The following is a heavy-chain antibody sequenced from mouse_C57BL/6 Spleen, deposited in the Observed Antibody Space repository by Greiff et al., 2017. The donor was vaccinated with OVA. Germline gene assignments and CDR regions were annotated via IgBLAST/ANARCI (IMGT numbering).Heavy chain of an antibody. CDR2: IDPSDSYT. J-gene: IGHJ2*01. D-gene: IGHD2-4*01. Sequence: QVQLQQPGAELVMPGASVKLSCKASGYTFTSYWMHWVKQRPGQGLEWIGEIDPSDSYTNYNQKFKGKSTLTVDKSSSTAYMQLSSLTSEDSAVYYCARFDDDEGYWGQGTTLTVSS. V-gene: IGHV1-69*01. CDR1: GYTFTSYW. CDR3: ARFDDDEGY.